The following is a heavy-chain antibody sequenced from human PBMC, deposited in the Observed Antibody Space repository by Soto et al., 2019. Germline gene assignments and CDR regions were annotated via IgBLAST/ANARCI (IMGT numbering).Heavy chain of an antibody. CDR2: IYWDDDK. D-gene: IGHD3-3*01. CDR3: GHRVLRTVFGLVTTTAIYFDF. J-gene: IGHJ4*02. V-gene: IGHV2-5*02. CDR1: GFSLTTSGVG. Sequence: QITLNESGPTVVRPTETLTLTCRFSGFSLTTSGVGVGWIRQSPGKAPEWLALIYWDDDKRYSASLKSRLTITKDTSKNQVVLTVSDLDPTDRATYYCGHRVLRTVFGLVTTTAIYFDFWGQGTPVAVSS.